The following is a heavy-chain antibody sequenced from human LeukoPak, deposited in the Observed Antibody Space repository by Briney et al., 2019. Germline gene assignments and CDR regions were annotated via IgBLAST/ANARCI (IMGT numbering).Heavy chain of an antibody. D-gene: IGHD4-17*01. CDR3: ARDLLYGDYADY. CDR2: INPSGGST. J-gene: IGHJ4*02. CDR1: GYTFTSYY. Sequence: GASVTVSYKASGYTFTSYYMHWVRQAPGQGLEWMGIINPSGGSTSYAQKFQGRVTMTRDMSTSTVYMELSSLRSEDTAVYYCARDLLYGDYADYWGQGTLVTVSS. V-gene: IGHV1-46*01.